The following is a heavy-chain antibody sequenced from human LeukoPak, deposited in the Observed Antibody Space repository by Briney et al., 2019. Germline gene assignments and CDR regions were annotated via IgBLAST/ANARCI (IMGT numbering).Heavy chain of an antibody. CDR1: GGSISSSSYY. CDR3: ARDEDPGNWFDP. V-gene: IGHV4-39*07. Sequence: SETLSLTCTVSGGSISSSSYYWGWIRQPPGKGLEWIGSIYHSGSTYYNPSLKSRVTISVDTSKNQFSLKLSSVTAADTAVYYCARDEDPGNWFDPWGQGTLVTVSS. CDR2: IYHSGST. J-gene: IGHJ5*02.